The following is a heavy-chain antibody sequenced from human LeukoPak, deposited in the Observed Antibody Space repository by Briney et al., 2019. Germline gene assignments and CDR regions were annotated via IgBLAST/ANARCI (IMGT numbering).Heavy chain of an antibody. CDR2: ISGSGDNT. D-gene: IGHD6-19*01. V-gene: IGHV3-23*01. Sequence: GGSLRLSCAASGFTFSTYAMSWVRQAPGKGLEWVSGISGSGDNTYYADSVKGRFTISRDNSKNTVYVQMKNLRAEDTAVYYCTKYSWGAVAAPFDYWGQGALVTVSS. J-gene: IGHJ4*02. CDR3: TKYSWGAVAAPFDY. CDR1: GFTFSTYA.